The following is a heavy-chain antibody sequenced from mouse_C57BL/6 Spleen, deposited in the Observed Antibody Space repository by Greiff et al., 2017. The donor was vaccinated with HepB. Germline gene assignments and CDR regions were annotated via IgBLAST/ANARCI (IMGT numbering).Heavy chain of an antibody. D-gene: IGHD3-3*01. V-gene: IGHV1-59*01. Sequence: QVQLQQSGAELVRPGTSVKLSCKASGYTFTSYWMHWVKQRPGQGLEWIGVIDPSDSYTNYNQKFKGKATLTVDTSSSTAYMQLSSLTSEDSAVYYCATGTDYFDYWGQGTTLTVSS. CDR2: IDPSDSYT. J-gene: IGHJ2*01. CDR3: ATGTDYFDY. CDR1: GYTFTSYW.